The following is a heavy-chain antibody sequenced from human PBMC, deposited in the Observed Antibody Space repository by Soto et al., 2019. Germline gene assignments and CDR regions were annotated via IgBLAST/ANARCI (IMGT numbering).Heavy chain of an antibody. CDR3: VRGGGGGLFEH. CDR2: ISPKSTYR. CDR1: GFPFSDYY. D-gene: IGHD2-21*01. J-gene: IGHJ4*02. V-gene: IGHV3-11*06. Sequence: GESRRPSCPTSGFPFSDYYMSWIRQAPGKGLECLSHISPKSTYRNYADSVKGRFTISRDNTKSSLFLQMNSLGVEDTAVYYCVRGGGGGLFEHWGQGVLVTVYS.